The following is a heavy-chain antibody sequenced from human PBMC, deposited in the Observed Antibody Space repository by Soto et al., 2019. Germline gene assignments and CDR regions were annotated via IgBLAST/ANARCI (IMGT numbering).Heavy chain of an antibody. V-gene: IGHV3-11*01. D-gene: IGHD2-2*01. CDR3: ARDVSSSTCPLFDY. J-gene: IGHJ4*02. CDR1: GFTFSDYY. Sequence: QVQLVESGGGLVKPGGSLRRSCAASGFTFSDYYMSWMRQAPGKGLEWVSYMSRSGSTIYYADSVKGRFTISRDNAKNSLYLQMNSLRAEDTAVYYCARDVSSSTCPLFDYWGQGTLVTVSS. CDR2: MSRSGSTI.